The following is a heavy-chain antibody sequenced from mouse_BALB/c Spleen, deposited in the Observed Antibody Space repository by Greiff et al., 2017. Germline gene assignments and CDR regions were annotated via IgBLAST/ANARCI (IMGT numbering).Heavy chain of an antibody. J-gene: IGHJ3*01. D-gene: IGHD2-14*01. V-gene: IGHV3-2*02. CDR1: GYSITSDYA. CDR2: ISYSGST. CDR3: ARGDYRYGFAY. Sequence: EVQLQESGPGLVKPSQSLSLTCTVTGYSITSDYAWNWIRQFPGNKLEWMGYISYSGSTSYNPSLKSRISITRDTSKNQFFLQLNSVTTEDTATYYCARGDYRYGFAYWGQGTLVTVSA.